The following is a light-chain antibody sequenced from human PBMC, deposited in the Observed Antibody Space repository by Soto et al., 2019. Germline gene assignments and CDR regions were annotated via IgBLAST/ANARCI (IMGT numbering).Light chain of an antibody. Sequence: QSALTQPASVSGSPEQSITISCTGTSSDVGGSKYVSWYQHHPGKAPKLMIYEVSHRPSGVSNRFSGSKSGNTASLTIAGLQAEDEADYYCGSYTSSSTYVFGTGTKLTVL. J-gene: IGLJ1*01. CDR2: EVS. CDR1: SSDVGGSKY. CDR3: GSYTSSSTYV. V-gene: IGLV2-14*01.